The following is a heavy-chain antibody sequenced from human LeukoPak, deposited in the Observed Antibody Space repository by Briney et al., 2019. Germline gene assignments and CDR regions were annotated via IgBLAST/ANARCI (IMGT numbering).Heavy chain of an antibody. CDR1: GYSFTSYW. CDR2: IYPGDSDT. D-gene: IGHD2-15*01. Sequence: GEALQISCQGSGYSFTSYWIGWVRPMPGKGLEWMGIIYPGDSDTRYSPSFQGQVTISADKSISTAYLQWSSLKASDTAMYYCARLLGGPRRGMDVWGQGTTVTVSS. J-gene: IGHJ6*02. V-gene: IGHV5-51*01. CDR3: ARLLGGPRRGMDV.